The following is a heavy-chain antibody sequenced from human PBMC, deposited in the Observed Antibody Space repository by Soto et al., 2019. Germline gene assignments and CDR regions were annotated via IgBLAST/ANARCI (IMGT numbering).Heavy chain of an antibody. Sequence: GGSLRLSCAASGFTVTSNYMSWVRQAPGEGLEWVSLIYSDGTTYYADSVKGRFTISRDNSKNMLYLQMSGLGAEDTAVYYCARDRSGSAGYYGMDVWGQGTTVTVSS. D-gene: IGHD3-10*01. CDR1: GFTVTSNY. J-gene: IGHJ6*01. CDR3: ARDRSGSAGYYGMDV. V-gene: IGHV3-53*01. CDR2: IYSDGTT.